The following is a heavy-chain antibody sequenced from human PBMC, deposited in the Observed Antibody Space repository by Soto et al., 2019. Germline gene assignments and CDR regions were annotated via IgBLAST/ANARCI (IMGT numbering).Heavy chain of an antibody. V-gene: IGHV1-69*13. CDR2: IIPIFGTA. D-gene: IGHD2-2*01. CDR1: GGTFSSDA. Sequence: GASVKVSCKASGGTFSSDAISWVRQAPGQGLEWMGGIIPIFGTANYAQKVQGRVTITADESTSTAYMELSSLRSEDTAVYYCAREGGVPGYYYGMDVWGQGTTVTVSS. CDR3: AREGGVPGYYYGMDV. J-gene: IGHJ6*02.